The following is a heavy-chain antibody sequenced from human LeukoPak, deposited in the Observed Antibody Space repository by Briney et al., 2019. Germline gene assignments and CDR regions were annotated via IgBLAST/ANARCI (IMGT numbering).Heavy chain of an antibody. CDR2: INHSGST. J-gene: IGHJ4*02. V-gene: IGHV4-34*01. CDR1: GGPFSGYY. Sequence: SETLSLTCAVYGGPFSGYYWNWIRQSPGKGLEWIGEINHSGSTNYNPSLKSRVNISVETSKNQFSLKLSSVTAADTAVYYCARGRATYDFWSGYLFDYWGQGTLVTVSS. CDR3: ARGRATYDFWSGYLFDY. D-gene: IGHD3-3*01.